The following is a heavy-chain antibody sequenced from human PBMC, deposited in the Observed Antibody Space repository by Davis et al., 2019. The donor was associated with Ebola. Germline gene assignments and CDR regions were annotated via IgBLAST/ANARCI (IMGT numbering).Heavy chain of an antibody. D-gene: IGHD3-22*01. CDR1: GFTFDDYA. CDR3: ARVGGYYYDSSGYSYHYYYYGMDV. V-gene: IGHV3-9*01. CDR2: ISWNSGSI. Sequence: SLKISCAASGFTFDDYAMHWVRQAPGKGLEWVSGISWNSGSIGYADSVKGRFTISRDNAKNSLYLQMNSLRAEDTAVYYCARVGGYYYDSSGYSYHYYYYGMDVWGQGTTVTVSS. J-gene: IGHJ6*02.